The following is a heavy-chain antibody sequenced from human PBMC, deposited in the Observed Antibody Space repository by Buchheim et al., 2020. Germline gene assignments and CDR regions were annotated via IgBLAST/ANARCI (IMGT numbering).Heavy chain of an antibody. V-gene: IGHV3-7*01. CDR2: IKQDGSEK. CDR1: GFTFSSYW. D-gene: IGHD6-13*01. CDR3: ARVIAAAGYYYYGMDV. J-gene: IGHJ6*02. Sequence: EVQLVESGGGLVQPGGSLRLSCAASGFTFSSYWMSWVRQAPGKGLEWVANIKQDGSEKYYVDSVKGRFTISRDNAKNSLYLKMNSLRAEDTAVYYWARVIAAAGYYYYGMDVWGQGTT.